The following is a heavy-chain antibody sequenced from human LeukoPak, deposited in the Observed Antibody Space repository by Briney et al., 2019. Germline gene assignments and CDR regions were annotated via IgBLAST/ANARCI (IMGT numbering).Heavy chain of an antibody. V-gene: IGHV1-24*01. CDR2: FYPENGET. CDR3: AKGGSNPGRHNSAWGSMDV. Sequence: GASVRVSCKVSGKTLSEVSMHWGRQPPGKGLEWMGGFYPENGETIYAQKFQSRGTLTEDRSTDTTYMEMSSLRSEDTAVYYCAKGGSNPGRHNSAWGSMDVWGQGTTVTVSS. CDR1: GKTLSEVS. J-gene: IGHJ6*02. D-gene: IGHD3-16*01.